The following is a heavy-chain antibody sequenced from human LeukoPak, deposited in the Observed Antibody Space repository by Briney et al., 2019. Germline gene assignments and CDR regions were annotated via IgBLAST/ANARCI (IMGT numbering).Heavy chain of an antibody. CDR1: GFTFSSYG. J-gene: IGHJ5*02. CDR2: ISYDGSNK. Sequence: GGSLRPSCAASGFTFSSYGMHWVRQAPGKGLEWVAVISYDGSNKYYADSVKGRFTISRDNSKNTLYLQMNSLRAEDTAVYYCAKDSSGWFDPWGQGTLVTVSS. CDR3: AKDSSGWFDP. V-gene: IGHV3-30*18.